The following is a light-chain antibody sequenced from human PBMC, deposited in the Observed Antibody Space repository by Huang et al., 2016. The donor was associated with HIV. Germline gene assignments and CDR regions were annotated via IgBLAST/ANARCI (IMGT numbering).Light chain of an antibody. Sequence: EIVLTQSPATLSLSPGERATLSCRASQSVSSYLAWYQQKPGQAPRPLIYDASNRATGIPARFSGSESGTDFTLTISSLEPEDFAVYYCQQRSNWPRGTFGPGTKVDIK. CDR3: QQRSNWPRGT. CDR1: QSVSSY. CDR2: DAS. J-gene: IGKJ3*01. V-gene: IGKV3-11*01.